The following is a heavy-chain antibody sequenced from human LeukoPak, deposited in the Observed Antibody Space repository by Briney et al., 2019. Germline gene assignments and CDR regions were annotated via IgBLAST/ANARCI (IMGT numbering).Heavy chain of an antibody. Sequence: SETLSLTCTASGGSISSYYWSWIRQPPGKGLEWIGYIYYSGSTNYNPSLKSRVTISVDTSKNQFSLKLSSVTAADTAVYYCARAPEQWLVDYWGQGTLVTVSS. CDR1: GGSISSYY. CDR3: ARAPEQWLVDY. V-gene: IGHV4-59*01. D-gene: IGHD6-19*01. CDR2: IYYSGST. J-gene: IGHJ4*02.